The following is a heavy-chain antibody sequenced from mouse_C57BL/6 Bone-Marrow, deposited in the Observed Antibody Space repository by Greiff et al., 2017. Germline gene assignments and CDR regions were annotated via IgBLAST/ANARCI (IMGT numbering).Heavy chain of an antibody. Sequence: QVQLQQSGAELVKPGASVKLSCKATGYTFNGYWIEWVKQRPGHGLEWIGEILPGSGSTNYNEKFKGKATFTADTSSKTAYVPLSSLTSEDSSIYYCARTTAQDDYYAMHYWGQGTSVPVSS. J-gene: IGHJ4*01. V-gene: IGHV1-9*01. CDR2: ILPGSGST. D-gene: IGHD3-2*02. CDR3: ARTTAQDDYYAMHY. CDR1: GYTFNGYW.